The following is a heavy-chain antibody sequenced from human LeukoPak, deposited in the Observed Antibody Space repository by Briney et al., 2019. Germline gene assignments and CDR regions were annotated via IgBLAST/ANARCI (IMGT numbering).Heavy chain of an antibody. Sequence: GGSLRLSCAASGFTFSSYWMSWVRQAPGKGLEWVANIKQDGSEKYYVDSVKGRFTISRDNAKNSLYLQMNSLRAEDTAVYYCARVIAAAGLSAFDIWGQGTMVTVSS. CDR2: IKQDGSEK. D-gene: IGHD6-13*01. CDR1: GFTFSSYW. CDR3: ARVIAAAGLSAFDI. V-gene: IGHV3-7*01. J-gene: IGHJ3*02.